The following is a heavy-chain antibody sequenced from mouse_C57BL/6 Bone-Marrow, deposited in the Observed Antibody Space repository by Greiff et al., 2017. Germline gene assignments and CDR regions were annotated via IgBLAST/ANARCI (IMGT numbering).Heavy chain of an antibody. D-gene: IGHD1-1*01. CDR2: IYPRSGNT. CDR1: GYTFTSDG. V-gene: IGHV1-81*01. J-gene: IGHJ2*01. CDR3: ARRDIYGSKGNF. Sequence: QVQLKESGAELARPGASVKLSCKASGYTFTSDGISWVKQRTGQGLEWIGEIYPRSGNTDYNEKFKGKATLTADKSSSTAYMELRSLTSEDAAVYFCARRDIYGSKGNFWGQGTTLTVSS.